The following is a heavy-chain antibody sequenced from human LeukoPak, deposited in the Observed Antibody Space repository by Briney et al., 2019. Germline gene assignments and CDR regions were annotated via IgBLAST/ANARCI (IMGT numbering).Heavy chain of an antibody. CDR3: AKDVIAAADTEGFDY. V-gene: IGHV3-30*18. CDR2: ISYDGSNK. J-gene: IGHJ4*02. D-gene: IGHD6-13*01. CDR1: GFTFSSYG. Sequence: PGRSLRLSCAASGFTFSSYGMHWVRQAPGKGLEWVAVISYDGSNKYYADSVKGRFTISRDNSKTTLYLQMNSLRAEDTAVYYCAKDVIAAADTEGFDYWGQGTLVTVSS.